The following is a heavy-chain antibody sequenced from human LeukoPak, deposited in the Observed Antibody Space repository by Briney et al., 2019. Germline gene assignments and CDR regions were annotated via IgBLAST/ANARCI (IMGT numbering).Heavy chain of an antibody. V-gene: IGHV3-7*01. Sequence: GGSLGLSCAASGFTSSFYWMSWVRQAPGKGLEWVANIIQDGSEKNYVDSVKGRFTISRDNAKNSLYLQMNSLRAEDTAVYYCARDTNSSVRRRLGYMDAWGVGTTVTVSS. CDR2: IIQDGSEK. CDR1: GFTSSFYW. CDR3: ARDTNSSVRRRLGYMDA. D-gene: IGHD3-22*01. J-gene: IGHJ6*03.